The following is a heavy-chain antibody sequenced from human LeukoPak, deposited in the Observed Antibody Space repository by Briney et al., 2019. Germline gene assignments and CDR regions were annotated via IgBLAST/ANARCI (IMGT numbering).Heavy chain of an antibody. CDR3: ARHTPREQQLVRYYFDY. CDR2: IYYSGST. CDR1: GGSISSYY. J-gene: IGHJ4*02. V-gene: IGHV4-59*08. D-gene: IGHD6-13*01. Sequence: SETLSLTCTVSGGSISSYYWSWIRQPPGKGLEWIGYIYYSGSTNYNPSLKSRVTISVDTSKNQFSLKLSSVTAADTAVYYCARHTPREQQLVRYYFDYWGQGTLVTVSS.